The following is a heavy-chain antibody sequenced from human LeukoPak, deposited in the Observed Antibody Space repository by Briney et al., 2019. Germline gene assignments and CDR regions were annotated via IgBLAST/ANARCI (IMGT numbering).Heavy chain of an antibody. D-gene: IGHD1-1*01. V-gene: IGHV1-69*04. CDR3: ARLSNAQRVPYFDY. Sequence: SVKVSCKASGGTFSSYAISWVRQAPGQGLEWMGRIIPILGIANYAQKFRGRVTITADKSTSTAYMELSSLRSEDTAVYYCARLSNAQRVPYFDYWGQGTLVTVSS. J-gene: IGHJ4*02. CDR2: IIPILGIA. CDR1: GGTFSSYA.